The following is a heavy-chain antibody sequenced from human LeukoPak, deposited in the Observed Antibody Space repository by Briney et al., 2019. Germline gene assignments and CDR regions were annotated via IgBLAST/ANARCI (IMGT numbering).Heavy chain of an antibody. Sequence: GGSLRLSCAASGFNFNKYEMNWVRQAPGKGLEWISYINGRGATIENADSVRGRFTISRDNAKNSLFLQMNSLRAEDTAVYYCARGGAARPDYWGQGTLVIVSS. CDR2: INGRGATI. CDR3: ARGGAARPDY. D-gene: IGHD6-6*01. J-gene: IGHJ4*02. CDR1: GFNFNKYE. V-gene: IGHV3-48*03.